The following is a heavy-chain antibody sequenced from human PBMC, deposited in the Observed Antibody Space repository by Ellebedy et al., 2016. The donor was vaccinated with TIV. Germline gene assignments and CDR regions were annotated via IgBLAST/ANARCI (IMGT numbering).Heavy chain of an antibody. CDR3: ARGIERGHIVVVTSPLDY. Sequence: SETLSLTXTVSGCSVSSGSYYWSWIRQPPGQGLEWIWYIYYSGSTNYNPSLKSRVTISVDTSKNQFSLKLSSVTAADTAVYYCARGIERGHIVVVTSPLDYWGQGTLVTVSS. J-gene: IGHJ4*02. CDR1: GCSVSSGSYY. V-gene: IGHV4-61*01. D-gene: IGHD2-21*02. CDR2: IYYSGST.